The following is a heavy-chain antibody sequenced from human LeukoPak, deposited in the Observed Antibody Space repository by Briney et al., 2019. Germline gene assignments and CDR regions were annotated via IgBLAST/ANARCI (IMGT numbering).Heavy chain of an antibody. J-gene: IGHJ4*02. CDR3: AKVDCLGSCYRYYFDY. D-gene: IGHD2-15*01. CDR2: ISYDGSNK. Sequence: GRSLRLSCAASGFTFSSYGMHWVRQAPGKGLEWVAVISYDGSNKYYADSVKGRFTISRDNSKNTLYLQMNSPRAEDTAVYYCAKVDCLGSCYRYYFDYWGQGTLVTVSS. CDR1: GFTFSSYG. V-gene: IGHV3-30*18.